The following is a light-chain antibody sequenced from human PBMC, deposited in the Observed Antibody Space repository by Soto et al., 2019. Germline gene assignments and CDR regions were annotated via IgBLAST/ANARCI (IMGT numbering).Light chain of an antibody. J-gene: IGKJ5*01. Sequence: DIQMTQSPSFMSASVGDRVTVTCRASQGVNRWLAWYQQKPGKAPKLLIYTTSTLASGVPSRSSGSGSGTDFTLTISSLQPEDFATYYCQQGSSFPITFGQGTRLEIK. CDR2: TTS. V-gene: IGKV1-12*01. CDR1: QGVNRW. CDR3: QQGSSFPIT.